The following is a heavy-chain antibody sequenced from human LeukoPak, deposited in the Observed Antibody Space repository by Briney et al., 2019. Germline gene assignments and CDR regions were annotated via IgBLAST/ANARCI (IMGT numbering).Heavy chain of an antibody. CDR1: GGSISSYY. V-gene: IGHV4-4*07. CDR3: ARDLPQLGYFDY. J-gene: IGHJ4*02. Sequence: SETLSLTCTVSGGSISSYYWSWIRQPAGKGLEWIGRIYTSGSTKKPSLKSRVTMSVDTSKNQFSMKLRSVTAADTAVYYCARDLPQLGYFDYWGQGTQVTVSS. CDR2: IYTSGST. D-gene: IGHD2-2*01.